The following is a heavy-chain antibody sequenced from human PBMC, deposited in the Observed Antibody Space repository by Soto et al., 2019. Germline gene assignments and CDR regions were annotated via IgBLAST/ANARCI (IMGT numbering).Heavy chain of an antibody. CDR1: GGSISGSYYY. D-gene: IGHD3-3*01. CDR3: ARDGTYYDFWSGYSSTDAFDI. V-gene: IGHV4-39*07. CDR2: VFYTGFT. J-gene: IGHJ3*02. Sequence: SETLSLTCAVSGGSISGSYYYWGWLRQSPGKGPEWIGSVFYTGFTSYNPSLKSRVTISVDTSKNQFSLKLSSVTAADTAVYYCARDGTYYDFWSGYSSTDAFDIWGQGTMVTVSS.